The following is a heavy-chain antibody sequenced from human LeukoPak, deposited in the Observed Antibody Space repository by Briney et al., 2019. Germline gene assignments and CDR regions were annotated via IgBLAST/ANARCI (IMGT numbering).Heavy chain of an antibody. V-gene: IGHV1-69*05. CDR3: ARGGDYGDYPDY. CDR1: GGTFSSYA. Sequence: HWASVKVSCKASGGTFSSYAISWVRQAPGQGLEWMGRIIPIFGTASYAQKFQGRVTITTDESTSTAYMELSSLRSEDTAVYYCARGGDYGDYPDYWGQGTLVTVSS. CDR2: IIPIFGTA. J-gene: IGHJ4*02. D-gene: IGHD4-17*01.